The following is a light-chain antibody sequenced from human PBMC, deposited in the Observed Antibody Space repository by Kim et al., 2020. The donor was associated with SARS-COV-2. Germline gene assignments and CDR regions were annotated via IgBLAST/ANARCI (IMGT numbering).Light chain of an antibody. CDR1: QSVSSN. J-gene: IGKJ4*01. Sequence: EIVMTQSPATLSVSPGERATLSCRASQSVSSNLAWYQQKPGQAPRPLIYGASTRATGIPGRFSGSGSGTEFTLTISSLQSEDFAVYYCQQYSHWPLTFGGGTKLEI. V-gene: IGKV3-15*01. CDR2: GAS. CDR3: QQYSHWPLT.